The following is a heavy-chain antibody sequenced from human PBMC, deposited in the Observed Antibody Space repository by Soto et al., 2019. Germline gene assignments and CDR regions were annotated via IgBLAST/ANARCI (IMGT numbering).Heavy chain of an antibody. D-gene: IGHD3-10*01. J-gene: IGHJ6*02. V-gene: IGHV4-34*01. CDR3: ASGTLLLFGELLEYYYYGMDV. CDR1: GGSFSGYY. CDR2: INHSGST. Sequence: QVQLQQWGAGLLKPSETLSLTCAVYGGSFSGYYWSWIRQPPGKGLEWIGEINHSGSTNYNPSIKSRVTMSVDTSKNKFSLKLSSVTAADTAVYYCASGTLLLFGELLEYYYYGMDVWGQGTTVTVSS.